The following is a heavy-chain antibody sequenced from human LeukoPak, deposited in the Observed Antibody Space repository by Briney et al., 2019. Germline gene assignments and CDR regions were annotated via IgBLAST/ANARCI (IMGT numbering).Heavy chain of an antibody. V-gene: IGHV3-20*04. J-gene: IGHJ4*02. Sequence: GGSLRLSCAASGFTFDDYGMSWVRQAPGKGLEWVSGINWNGGSTGYADSVKGRFTISRDNAKNSLYLQMNSLRAEDTALYYCARGRYSGGYRAYYFDYWGQGTLVTVSS. D-gene: IGHD1-26*01. CDR2: INWNGGST. CDR3: ARGRYSGGYRAYYFDY. CDR1: GFTFDDYG.